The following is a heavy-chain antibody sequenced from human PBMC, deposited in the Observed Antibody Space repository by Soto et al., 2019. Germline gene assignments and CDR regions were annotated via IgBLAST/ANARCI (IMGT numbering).Heavy chain of an antibody. J-gene: IGHJ4*02. CDR1: GFTFSNYG. V-gene: IGHV3-33*01. CDR2: IWYDGSNK. CDR3: ARDPGSSWYPIDY. D-gene: IGHD6-13*01. Sequence: QVQLVESGGGVVQTGTSLRLSCAASGFTFSNYGMHWVRQAPDKGLEWVAIIWYDGSNKYYADSVKGRFTISRDNSKNTLYLQKNSLRAEDTAVYYCARDPGSSWYPIDYWGQGTLVTVSS.